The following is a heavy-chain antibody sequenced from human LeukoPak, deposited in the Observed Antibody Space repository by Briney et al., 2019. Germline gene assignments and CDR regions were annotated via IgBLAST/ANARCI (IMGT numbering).Heavy chain of an antibody. CDR1: GNYW. D-gene: IGHD3-22*01. CDR2: INSDGSWT. V-gene: IGHV3-74*01. Sequence: GGSLRLSCAASGNYWMHWVRQAPGKGLVWVSHINSDGSWTSYADSVKGRFTISRDNSKNTLYLQMNSLRAEDTAVYYCAKDSRYYHDSSGYYDYWGQGTLVTVSS. CDR3: AKDSRYYHDSSGYYDY. J-gene: IGHJ4*02.